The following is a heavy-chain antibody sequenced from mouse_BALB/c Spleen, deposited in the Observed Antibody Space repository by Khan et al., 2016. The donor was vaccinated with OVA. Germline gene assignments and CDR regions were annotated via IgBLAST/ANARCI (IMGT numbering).Heavy chain of an antibody. CDR2: INTYTGEP. CDR1: GYTFTNQG. Sequence: QIQLVQSGPELKKPGETVKISCKASGYTFTNQGMNWVKQAPGKGLKWMGWINTYTGEPTYADDFKGRFAFSLETSASTAYLQINNLKNEDMSTYFCAGGYWYFDVWGAGATVTVSS. J-gene: IGHJ1*01. V-gene: IGHV9-1*02. CDR3: AGGYWYFDV.